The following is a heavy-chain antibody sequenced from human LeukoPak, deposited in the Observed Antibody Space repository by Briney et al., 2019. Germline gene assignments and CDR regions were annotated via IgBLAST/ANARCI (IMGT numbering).Heavy chain of an antibody. Sequence: SETLSLTCTVSGGSISSSSYYWGWIRQPPGKGLEWIGSIYYSGSTYYNPSLKSRVTITVDTSKNQFSLKLSSVTAADTAVYYCARGDGGFGELFLFNYRGQGTLVTVSS. D-gene: IGHD3-10*01. CDR2: IYYSGST. CDR3: ARGDGGFGELFLFNY. J-gene: IGHJ4*02. V-gene: IGHV4-39*07. CDR1: GGSISSSSYY.